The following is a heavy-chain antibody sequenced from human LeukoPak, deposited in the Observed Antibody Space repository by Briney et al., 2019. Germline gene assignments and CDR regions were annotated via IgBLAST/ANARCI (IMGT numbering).Heavy chain of an antibody. CDR3: ARDLWDDYRDNWFDP. CDR2: IIPIFGTA. V-gene: IGHV1-69*05. CDR1: GGTFSGYA. Sequence: SVKVSCKASGGTFSGYAISWVRQAPGQGLEWMGGIIPIFGTANYAQKFQGRVTITTDESTSTAYMELSSLRSEDTAVYYCARDLWDDYRDNWFDPWGQGTLVTVSS. D-gene: IGHD4-11*01. J-gene: IGHJ5*02.